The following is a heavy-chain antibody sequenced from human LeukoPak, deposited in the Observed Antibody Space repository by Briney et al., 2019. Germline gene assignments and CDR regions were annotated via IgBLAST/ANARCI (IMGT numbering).Heavy chain of an antibody. V-gene: IGHV4-59*08. J-gene: IGHJ6*02. D-gene: IGHD6-19*01. CDR1: GCSISSYY. CDR3: ARSIAVAGIVSDYYYYGMDV. Sequence: SETLSLTCTVSGCSISSYYWSWIRQPPGKGLEWIGYIYYSGSTNYNPSLKSRVTISIHTSKKQFSLKLSSVTAADTAVYYCARSIAVAGIVSDYYYYGMDVWGQGTTVTVSS. CDR2: IYYSGST.